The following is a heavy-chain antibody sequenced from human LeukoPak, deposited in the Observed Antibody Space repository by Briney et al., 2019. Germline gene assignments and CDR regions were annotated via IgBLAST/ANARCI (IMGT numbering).Heavy chain of an antibody. CDR1: GGSFSGYY. V-gene: IGHV4-59*10. J-gene: IGHJ4*02. Sequence: MASETLSLTCAVYGGSFSGYYWSWIRQPAGKGLEWIGRIYTSGSTNYNPSLKSRVTMSVDTSKNQFSLKLSSVTAADTAVYYCARGVTYCGGDCYLYWGQGTLVTVSS. D-gene: IGHD2-21*02. CDR3: ARGVTYCGGDCYLY. CDR2: IYTSGST.